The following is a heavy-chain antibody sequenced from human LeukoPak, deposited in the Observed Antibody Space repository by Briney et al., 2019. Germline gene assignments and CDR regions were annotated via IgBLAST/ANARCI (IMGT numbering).Heavy chain of an antibody. Sequence: SETLSLTCTVSGGSISSSSYYWGWIRQPPGKGPEWIGSIYYSGSTYYNPSLKSRVTIFVDTSKNQFSLKLSSVTAADTAVYYCARSVEGYCRGGSCYYYSYYMDVWGKGTTVTVSS. V-gene: IGHV4-39*07. J-gene: IGHJ6*03. D-gene: IGHD2-15*01. CDR2: IYYSGST. CDR3: ARSVEGYCRGGSCYYYSYYMDV. CDR1: GGSISSSSYY.